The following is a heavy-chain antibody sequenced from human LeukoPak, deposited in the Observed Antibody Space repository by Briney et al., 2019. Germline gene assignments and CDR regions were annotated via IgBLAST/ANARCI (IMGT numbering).Heavy chain of an antibody. Sequence: GASVKVSCKASGYTFTGYYMHWVRQAPGQGLEWMGRINPNSGGTNYAQKSQGRVTMTRDTSISTAYMELSRLRSDDTAVYYCARGDYDFWSGYYQDYWGQGTLVTVSS. J-gene: IGHJ4*02. D-gene: IGHD3-3*01. CDR3: ARGDYDFWSGYYQDY. V-gene: IGHV1-2*06. CDR2: INPNSGGT. CDR1: GYTFTGYY.